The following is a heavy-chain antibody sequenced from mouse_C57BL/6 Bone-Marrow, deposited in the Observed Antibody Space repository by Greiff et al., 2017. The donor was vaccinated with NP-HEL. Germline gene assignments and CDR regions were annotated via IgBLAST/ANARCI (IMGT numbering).Heavy chain of an antibody. CDR2: IYPGSGNT. Sequence: QVQLQQSGAELVRPGASVKLSCKASGYTFTDYYINWVKQRPGQGLEWIARIYPGSGNTYYNEKFKGKATLTAEKSSSTAYMQLSSLTSEDSAVYFCARGYLYFDYWGQGTTLTVSS. CDR3: ARGYLYFDY. J-gene: IGHJ2*01. D-gene: IGHD3-1*01. V-gene: IGHV1-76*01. CDR1: GYTFTDYY.